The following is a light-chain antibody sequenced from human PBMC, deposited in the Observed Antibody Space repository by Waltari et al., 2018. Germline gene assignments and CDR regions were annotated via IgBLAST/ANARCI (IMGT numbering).Light chain of an antibody. V-gene: IGKV1-8*01. J-gene: IGKJ4*01. CDR3: QQYYSFPVT. CDR1: QGISSY. Sequence: IRVTQSPYSLSASTGDRVTVTCRASQGISSYLAWYQQKPGKAPKLLIYAASTLQSGVPSRFSGSGSGTDFTLTISCLQSEDFATYYCQQYYSFPVTFGGGTTVEIK. CDR2: AAS.